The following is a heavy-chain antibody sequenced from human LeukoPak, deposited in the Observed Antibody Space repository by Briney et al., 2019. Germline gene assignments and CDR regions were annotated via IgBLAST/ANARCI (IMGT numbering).Heavy chain of an antibody. Sequence: SQTLSLTSALSRDTVSTTSASCNWIRQSPSRGLEWLGRTYYRSKWYNEYAVSVKGRITVNPDTSKNQFSLQLNSVTPEDTAVYYCTRDPVWGSAWGQGSLVTVSS. CDR1: RDTVSTTSAS. J-gene: IGHJ5*02. CDR2: TYYRSKWYN. CDR3: TRDPVWGSA. D-gene: IGHD3-16*01. V-gene: IGHV6-1*01.